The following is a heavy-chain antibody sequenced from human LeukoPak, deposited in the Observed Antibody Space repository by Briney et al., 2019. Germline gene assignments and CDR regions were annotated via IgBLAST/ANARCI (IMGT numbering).Heavy chain of an antibody. CDR3: ARDKSDSQGVFDS. V-gene: IGHV5-51*01. CDR2: IYPGDSDT. Sequence: ESLKISCKASGYNFASQWIGWVRQMPGKGLEWMGIIYPGDSDTRYSPSFRGQVTISADKSISTAYLQWSSLRASDSAVYYCARDKSDSQGVFDSWGQGNLVTVSS. J-gene: IGHJ4*02. CDR1: GYNFASQW. D-gene: IGHD3-16*01.